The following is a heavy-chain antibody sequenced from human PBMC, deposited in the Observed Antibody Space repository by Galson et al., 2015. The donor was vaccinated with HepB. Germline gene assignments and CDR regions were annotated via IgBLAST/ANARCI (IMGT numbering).Heavy chain of an antibody. CDR1: GGTFSSYA. CDR2: IIPIFGTA. D-gene: IGHD3-22*01. J-gene: IGHJ4*02. Sequence: SVKVSCKASGGTFSSYAISWVRQAPGQGLEWMGGIIPIFGTANYAQKFQGRVTITADESTSTAYMELSSLRSEDTAVYYCARVDYYDSSGYLRLFDYWGQGTLVTVSS. CDR3: ARVDYYDSSGYLRLFDY. V-gene: IGHV1-69*13.